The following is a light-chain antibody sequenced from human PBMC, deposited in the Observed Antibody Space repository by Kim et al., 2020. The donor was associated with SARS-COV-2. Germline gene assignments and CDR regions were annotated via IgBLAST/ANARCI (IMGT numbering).Light chain of an antibody. CDR2: KNN. J-gene: IGLJ3*02. CDR1: NSNIGNND. V-gene: IGLV1-47*01. CDR3: ATWDDSLSGWV. Sequence: GQWVTISCSGSNSNIGNNDVFWYQQFPGTAPRLLIYKNNQRPSGVPDRFSGSKSDTSASLAISGLRSENEADYYCATWDDSLSGWVFGGGTQLTVL.